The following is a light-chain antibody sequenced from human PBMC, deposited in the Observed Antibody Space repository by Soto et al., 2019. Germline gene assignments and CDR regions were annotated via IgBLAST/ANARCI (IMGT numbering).Light chain of an antibody. J-gene: IGKJ3*01. CDR3: QQGSSTPFT. V-gene: IGKV3-20*01. Sequence: EVVLTQSPGTLFLSPGERATLSCRASQSVSSNYLAWYQQKPGQAPRLLIYGASSRATGIPDRFSGSGSGTEFTLTISSLQPEDSATYYCQQGSSTPFTFGPGTKVDIK. CDR2: GAS. CDR1: QSVSSNY.